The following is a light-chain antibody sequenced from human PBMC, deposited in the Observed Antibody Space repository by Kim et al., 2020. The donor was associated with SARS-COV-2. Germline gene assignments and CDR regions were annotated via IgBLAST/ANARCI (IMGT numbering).Light chain of an antibody. CDR1: QSVSSN. Sequence: PGENATPTCRPSQSVSSNLAWYQQKPGQAPRLLIYGASTRATGIPARFSGSGSGTEFTLTISSLQSEDFAVYYCQQYNNWPPLFTFGPGTKVDIK. V-gene: IGKV3-15*01. J-gene: IGKJ3*01. CDR3: QQYNNWPPLFT. CDR2: GAS.